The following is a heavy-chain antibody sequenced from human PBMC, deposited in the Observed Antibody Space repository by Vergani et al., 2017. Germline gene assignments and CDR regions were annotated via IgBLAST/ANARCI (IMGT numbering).Heavy chain of an antibody. Sequence: QVQLQESGPGLVKPSQTLSLTCTVSGASINNDFYYWHWIRQPAGKGLEWIGRIHTSGSTNYNPSLKSRVTMSEDTSKNQFSLNLTSVTAADTAVYFCARGSCLGCSCYKPLFDYWGQGILVTVSS. J-gene: IGHJ4*02. V-gene: IGHV4-61*02. CDR1: GASINNDFYY. CDR3: ARGSCLGCSCYKPLFDY. CDR2: IHTSGST. D-gene: IGHD3-22*01.